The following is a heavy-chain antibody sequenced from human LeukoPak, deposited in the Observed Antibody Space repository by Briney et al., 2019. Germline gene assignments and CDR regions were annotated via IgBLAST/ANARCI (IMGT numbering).Heavy chain of an antibody. D-gene: IGHD1-1*01. V-gene: IGHV3-11*01. CDR3: ASRGGTGTTGPRDHFDY. J-gene: IGHJ4*02. CDR2: ISSSGSTI. CDR1: GFTFSDYY. Sequence: GGSLRLSCAASGFTFSDYYMCWIRQAPGKGLEWVSYISSSGSTIYYADSVKGRFTISRDNAKNSLYLQMNSLRAEDTAVYYCASRGGTGTTGPRDHFDYWGQGTLVTVSS.